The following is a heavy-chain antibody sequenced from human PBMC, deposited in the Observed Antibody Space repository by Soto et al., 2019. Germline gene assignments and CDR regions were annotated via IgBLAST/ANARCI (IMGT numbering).Heavy chain of an antibody. CDR3: ARDRVPLGYCSSTSCYDAFDI. D-gene: IGHD2-2*01. J-gene: IGHJ3*02. V-gene: IGHV3-21*01. CDR1: GFTFSSYS. Sequence: GGSLRLSCAASGFTFSSYSMNWVRQAPGKGLEWVSSISSSSYIYYADSVKGRFTISRDNAKNSLYLQMNSLRAEDTAVYYCARDRVPLGYCSSTSCYDAFDIWGQGTMVTVSS. CDR2: ISSSSYI.